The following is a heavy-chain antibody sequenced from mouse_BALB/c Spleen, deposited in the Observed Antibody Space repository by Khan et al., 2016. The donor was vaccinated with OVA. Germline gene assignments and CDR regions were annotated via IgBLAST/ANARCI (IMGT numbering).Heavy chain of an antibody. V-gene: IGHV9-2-1*01. J-gene: IGHJ3*01. D-gene: IGHD2-2*01. Sequence: QIQLVQSGPELKKPGETVKISCKASGYTFTDYSMHWVKQAPGKGLKWMGWINTETGEPTYADDFKGRFAFSLETSASTAYLQINNLKNEDTATYFCALYDGYDGGFAYWGQGTLVTVSA. CDR3: ALYDGYDGGFAY. CDR2: INTETGEP. CDR1: GYTFTDYS.